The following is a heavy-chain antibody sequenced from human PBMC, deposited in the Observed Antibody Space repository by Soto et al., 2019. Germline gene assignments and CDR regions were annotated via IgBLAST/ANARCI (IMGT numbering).Heavy chain of an antibody. Sequence: SVTLSLTXAVYGGSFSGYYWSWIRQPPGKGLEWIGEIKHSGSTNYNPSLKSRVTISVDTSKNQFSLKLNSVTAADTAVYYCARGPPPVVTSRHFDYWGQGTLVTVSS. J-gene: IGHJ4*02. CDR3: ARGPPPVVTSRHFDY. D-gene: IGHD2-21*02. CDR2: IKHSGST. CDR1: GGSFSGYY. V-gene: IGHV4-34*01.